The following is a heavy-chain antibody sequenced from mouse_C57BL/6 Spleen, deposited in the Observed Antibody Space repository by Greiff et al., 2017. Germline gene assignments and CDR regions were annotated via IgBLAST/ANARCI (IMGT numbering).Heavy chain of an antibody. Sequence: QVQLKESGPELVKPGASVKISCKASGYAFSSSWMNWVKQRPGKGLEWIGRIYPGDGDTNYNGKFKGKATLTADKSSSTAYMQLSSLTSEDSAVYFCARGEAYAMDYWGQGTSVTVSS. J-gene: IGHJ4*01. CDR1: GYAFSSSW. CDR2: IYPGDGDT. V-gene: IGHV1-82*01. CDR3: ARGEAYAMDY.